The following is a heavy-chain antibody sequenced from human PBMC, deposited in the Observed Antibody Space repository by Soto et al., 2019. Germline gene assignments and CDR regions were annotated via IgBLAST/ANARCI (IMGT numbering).Heavy chain of an antibody. CDR1: GFTFSSYW. D-gene: IGHD5-18*01. Sequence: EVQLVESGGGLVQPGGSLRLSCAASGFTFSSYWMSWVRQAPGKGLEWVANIKQDGSEKYYVDSVKGRFTISRDNAKNSLYLQMNSLRAEDTAVYYCARGDTAMEYYYYYYGMDVWGQGTTVTVSS. J-gene: IGHJ6*02. V-gene: IGHV3-7*01. CDR2: IKQDGSEK. CDR3: ARGDTAMEYYYYYYGMDV.